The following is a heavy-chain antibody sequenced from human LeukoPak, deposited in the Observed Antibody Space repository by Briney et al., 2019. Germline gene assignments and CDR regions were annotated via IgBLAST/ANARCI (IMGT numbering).Heavy chain of an antibody. D-gene: IGHD1-14*01. V-gene: IGHV4-59*01. Sequence: PSETLSLTCTVSGGSISDYFWSWIRQPPGKGLEWIGYIYRSDTTKYNPSLKSRVTISVDTSKNQFSLKVISVTAADTAVYYCARDQIRNSRIDVLDIWGQGSMVTVSS. CDR2: IYRSDTT. J-gene: IGHJ3*02. CDR1: GGSISDYF. CDR3: ARDQIRNSRIDVLDI.